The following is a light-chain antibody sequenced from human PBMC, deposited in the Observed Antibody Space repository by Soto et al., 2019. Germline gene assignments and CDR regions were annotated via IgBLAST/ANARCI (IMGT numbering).Light chain of an antibody. J-gene: IGKJ2*01. Sequence: DIQMTQSPSSLSASVGDRVTITCRASQSISSYLNWYQQKPGKAPKLLIYAASSLQSGVPSRFSGSGSGTDFTLTISSLQPEDFATYYCQQNYSTPPYTVGQGTKLEIK. CDR3: QQNYSTPPYT. V-gene: IGKV1-39*01. CDR2: AAS. CDR1: QSISSY.